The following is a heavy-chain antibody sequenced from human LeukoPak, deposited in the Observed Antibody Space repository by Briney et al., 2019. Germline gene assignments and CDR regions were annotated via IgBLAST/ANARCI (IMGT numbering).Heavy chain of an antibody. Sequence: PSETLSLTCTVSGYSISSSYYWGWIRQPPGKGLEWIGSIYHSGSTYYNPSLKSRVTISVDTSKNQFSLKLSSVTAADTAVYYCALEMAIGYFDLWGRGTLVTVSS. CDR1: GYSISSSYY. J-gene: IGHJ2*01. D-gene: IGHD5-24*01. CDR2: IYHSGST. V-gene: IGHV4-38-2*02. CDR3: ALEMAIGYFDL.